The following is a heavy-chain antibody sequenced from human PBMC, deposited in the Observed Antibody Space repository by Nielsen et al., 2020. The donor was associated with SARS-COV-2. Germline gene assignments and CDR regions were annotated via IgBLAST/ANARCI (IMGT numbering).Heavy chain of an antibody. CDR1: GGTFSSYA. CDR3: ARAGTALDYYYGMDV. CDR2: IIPIFGTA. D-gene: IGHD1-7*01. J-gene: IGHJ6*02. Sequence: SVKVSCKASGGTFSSYAISWVRQAPGQGLEWMGGIIPIFGTANYAQKFQGRVTLTADESTSTAYMELSSLRSEDTAVYYCARAGTALDYYYGMDVWGQGTTVTVSS. V-gene: IGHV1-69*13.